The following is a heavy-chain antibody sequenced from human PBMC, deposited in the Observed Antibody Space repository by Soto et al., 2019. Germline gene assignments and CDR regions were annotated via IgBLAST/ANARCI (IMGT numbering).Heavy chain of an antibody. J-gene: IGHJ5*02. CDR3: ARDQGILEDWLDP. D-gene: IGHD6-13*01. CDR1: GFALRSYG. Sequence: QVQLVESGGGVVQSGGSLRLSCVASGFALRSYGMHWVRQAPGKGLEWLSFIRYDGSDKYYAESVKGRFTISRDNSENTLYLEMSSLTGEDTAIYYCARDQGILEDWLDPWGRGTQVTVSS. CDR2: IRYDGSDK. V-gene: IGHV3-30*02.